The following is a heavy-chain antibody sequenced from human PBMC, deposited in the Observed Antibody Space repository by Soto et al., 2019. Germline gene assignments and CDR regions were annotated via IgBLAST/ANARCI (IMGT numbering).Heavy chain of an antibody. D-gene: IGHD3-22*01. J-gene: IGHJ4*02. Sequence: QVQLVESGGGVVQPGRSLRLSCAASGFTFSSYSMHWVRQAPGKGLEWVAVIWYDGSNKYYADSVKGRFTISRDNSKNTLYLQMNSLRAEDTAVYYCARGPSDYYDSSGYYSSFDYWGQGTLVTVSS. CDR3: ARGPSDYYDSSGYYSSFDY. V-gene: IGHV3-33*01. CDR2: IWYDGSNK. CDR1: GFTFSSYS.